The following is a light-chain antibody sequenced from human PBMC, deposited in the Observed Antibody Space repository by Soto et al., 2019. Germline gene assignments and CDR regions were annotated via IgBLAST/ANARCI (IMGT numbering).Light chain of an antibody. Sequence: IALRQPPGTLSLSPGEKATLSCRASQSVSSDSLAWYQHKLGQAPMLLIYGASTRATGIPDMFSGSGSGTDFTLTISRLEPEDFAVFYCQQYGSSPQTFGQGTKVDIK. J-gene: IGKJ1*01. V-gene: IGKV3-20*01. CDR2: GAS. CDR1: QSVSSDS. CDR3: QQYGSSPQT.